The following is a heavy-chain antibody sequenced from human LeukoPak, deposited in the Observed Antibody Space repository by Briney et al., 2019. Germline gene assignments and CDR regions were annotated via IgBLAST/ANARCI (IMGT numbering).Heavy chain of an antibody. D-gene: IGHD3-16*01. CDR2: ISGSGGTK. CDR1: GFTFSSYY. Sequence: GGSLRLSCAVSGFTFSSYYMSWVRQAPGKGLEWVSAISGSGGTKYYADPVKGPFTISTDNSKNELYLQMNSLSAEDTAVCYCAKDGGVNAFDIWGQGTMVTVSS. V-gene: IGHV3-23*01. CDR3: AKDGGVNAFDI. J-gene: IGHJ3*02.